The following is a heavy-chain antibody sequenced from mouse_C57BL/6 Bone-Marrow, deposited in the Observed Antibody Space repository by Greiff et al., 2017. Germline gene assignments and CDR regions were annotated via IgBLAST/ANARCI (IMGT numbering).Heavy chain of an antibody. CDR2: IYPNNGGN. J-gene: IGHJ4*01. V-gene: IGHV1-34*01. Sequence: VQLQQSGPELVKPGASVKMSCKASGYTFTDYYMHWVKQSHGKSLEWIGYIYPNNGGNGYNQKVKGKATLTVYKSSSTAYMERRSLADEDSSVYYCARRGYFYAMDYWGQGTTVTVSS. CDR3: ARRGYFYAMDY. D-gene: IGHD2-3*01. CDR1: GYTFTDYY.